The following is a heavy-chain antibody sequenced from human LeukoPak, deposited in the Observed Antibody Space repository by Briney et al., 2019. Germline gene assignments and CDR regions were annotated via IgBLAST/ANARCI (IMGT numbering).Heavy chain of an antibody. D-gene: IGHD3-10*01. CDR1: GLTFSSYG. Sequence: PGGSLRLSCTASGLTFSSYGMNWVRQAPGKGLEWVSYISRTTSKIYYADSVKGRFTISRDNAKNSLYLQMNSLRVEDTAVYYCARESIKDFGPESYYLYYMDVWGKGTTVTVSS. CDR2: ISRTTSKI. V-gene: IGHV3-48*01. J-gene: IGHJ6*03. CDR3: ARESIKDFGPESYYLYYMDV.